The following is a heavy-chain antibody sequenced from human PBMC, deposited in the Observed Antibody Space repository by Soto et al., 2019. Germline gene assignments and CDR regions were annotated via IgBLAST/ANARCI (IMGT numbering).Heavy chain of an antibody. D-gene: IGHD2-21*01. J-gene: IGHJ4*02. Sequence: ASVKVSCKTSGYTFGSYGISLVRQAPGQGLGWVGGTSPHNGKTNYAQRLQGRVTMTTDTSTRTAYLEARSLSSDDTAVYYCARDRGIASFDYWGQGTLVSVSS. CDR2: TSPHNGKT. CDR3: ARDRGIASFDY. V-gene: IGHV1-18*04. CDR1: GYTFGSYG.